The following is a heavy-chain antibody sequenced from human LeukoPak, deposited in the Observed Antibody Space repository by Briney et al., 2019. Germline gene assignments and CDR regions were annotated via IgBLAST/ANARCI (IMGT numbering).Heavy chain of an antibody. CDR2: INAGNGNT. Sequence: ASVKVSCKASGYTFTSYAMHWVRQAPGQRLEWMGWINAGNGNTKYSQKFQGRVTITRDTSASTAYMELSSLRSEDTAVYYRARARIAVAGTFDYWAREPWSPSPQ. CDR1: GYTFTSYA. J-gene: IGHJ4*02. D-gene: IGHD6-19*01. V-gene: IGHV1-3*01. CDR3: ARARIAVAGTFDY.